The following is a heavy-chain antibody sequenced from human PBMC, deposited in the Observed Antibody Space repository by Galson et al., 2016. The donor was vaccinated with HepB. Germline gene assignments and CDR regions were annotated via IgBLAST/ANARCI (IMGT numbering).Heavy chain of an antibody. Sequence: QSGAEVKKSGESLKISCKGFGYSFTSYWIAWVRLVPGKGLEWMGIVYPTDSDTRYSPSFQGQVTMSADKSTNTAYLQWRSLKPSDSGVYFCARQGVPVSGKIDYWGQGTQVTVS. D-gene: IGHD6-19*01. V-gene: IGHV5-51*01. CDR1: GYSFTSYW. CDR3: ARQGVPVSGKIDY. CDR2: VYPTDSDT. J-gene: IGHJ4*02.